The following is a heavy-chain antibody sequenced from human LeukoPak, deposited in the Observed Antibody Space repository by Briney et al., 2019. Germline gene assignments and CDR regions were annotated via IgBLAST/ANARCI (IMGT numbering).Heavy chain of an antibody. CDR3: ARDVRYYDFWSGYYRTSNWFDP. CDR1: GXSISSYY. V-gene: IGHV4-59*01. CDR2: IYYSGST. J-gene: IGHJ5*02. D-gene: IGHD3-3*01. Sequence: SETLSLTCTVSGXSISSYYWSWIRQPPGKGLEWIGYIYYSGSTNYNPSLKSRVTISVDTSKNQFSLKLSSVTAADTAVYYCARDVRYYDFWSGYYRTSNWFDPWGQGTLVTVSS.